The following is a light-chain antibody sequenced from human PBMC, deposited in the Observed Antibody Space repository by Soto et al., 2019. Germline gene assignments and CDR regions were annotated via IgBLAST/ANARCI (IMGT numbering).Light chain of an antibody. CDR3: QQYASSPLT. CDR2: GAS. CDR1: QSVGRNF. V-gene: IGKV3-20*01. Sequence: EIVLTQSPGTLSVSPGERATLSCRASQSVGRNFLAWYQQKPGQAPRLLIHGASSRPTGIPDRFSGSGSETDFTLTISRLEPEDFAVYYCQQYASSPLTFGGGTKVETK. J-gene: IGKJ4*01.